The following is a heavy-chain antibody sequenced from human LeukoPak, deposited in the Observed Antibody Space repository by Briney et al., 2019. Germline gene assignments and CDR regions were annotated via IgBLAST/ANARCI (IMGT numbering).Heavy chain of an antibody. J-gene: IGHJ6*02. CDR3: ANSYGSGNYYYYYGMDV. Sequence: GGCLRLSCAASGFTFDDYAMHWVRQAPGKGLEWVSLISGDGGSTYYADSVKGRFTISRDNSKNSLYLQMNSLRTEDTALYYCANSYGSGNYYYYYGMDVWGQGTTVTVSS. D-gene: IGHD3-10*01. CDR2: ISGDGGST. V-gene: IGHV3-43*02. CDR1: GFTFDDYA.